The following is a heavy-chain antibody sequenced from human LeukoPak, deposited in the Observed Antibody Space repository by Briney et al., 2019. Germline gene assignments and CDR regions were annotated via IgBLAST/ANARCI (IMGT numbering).Heavy chain of an antibody. Sequence: SETLSLTCTVSGPFIKTYYWSWIRQVPGKGLEWVGHIYDSGNTNYNPSLKSRVTILADTSKSQFSLKLNSVTAADTAVYFCATRRGFELFFDLWGQGTRVTVSS. CDR1: GPFIKTYY. CDR2: IYDSGNT. CDR3: ATRRGFELFFDL. D-gene: IGHD3-10*01. V-gene: IGHV4-59*01. J-gene: IGHJ4*02.